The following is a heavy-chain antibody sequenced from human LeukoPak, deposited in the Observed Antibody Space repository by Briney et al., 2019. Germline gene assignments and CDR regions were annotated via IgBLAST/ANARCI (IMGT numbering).Heavy chain of an antibody. V-gene: IGHV3-13*04. Sequence: PGRSLRLSCAASGFTFSSYGMHWVRQATGKGLEWVSGIGTTGDTYYPGSVKGRFTISRENAKNSLYLQMNSLRAGDTAVYYCARGLYYYDSSGYYGDTFDIWGQGTMVTVSS. CDR3: ARGLYYYDSSGYYGDTFDI. D-gene: IGHD3-22*01. CDR2: IGTTGDT. CDR1: GFTFSSYG. J-gene: IGHJ3*02.